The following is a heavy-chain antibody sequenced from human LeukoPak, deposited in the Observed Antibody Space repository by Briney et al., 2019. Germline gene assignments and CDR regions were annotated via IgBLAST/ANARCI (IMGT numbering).Heavy chain of an antibody. V-gene: IGHV3-7*01. J-gene: IGHJ4*02. CDR1: GFSFRSHG. Sequence: GGTLRLSCAASGFSFRSHGMNWVRQAPGKGLEWVANIKQDGSEKYYVDSVKGRFTISRDNAKNSLYLQMNSLRAEDTAVYYCAREEAVVVVAATLDYWGQGTLVTVSS. CDR2: IKQDGSEK. CDR3: AREEAVVVVAATLDY. D-gene: IGHD2-15*01.